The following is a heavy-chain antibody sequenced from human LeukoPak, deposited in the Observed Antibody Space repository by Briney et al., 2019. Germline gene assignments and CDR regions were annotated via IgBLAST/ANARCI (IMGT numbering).Heavy chain of an antibody. CDR1: GFAFGIYG. V-gene: IGHV3-33*01. CDR2: IWPGGTRS. CDR3: VRDRNNNYFDY. Sequence: GGSLKLSCTASGFAFGIYGMRWVRQEPGKGLEWVAFIWPGGTRSFYADSVKGRFTISRDDSNNTVYLHMSSLKAEDTALYYCVRDRNNNYFDYWGQGTLLTVSS. D-gene: IGHD1-14*01. J-gene: IGHJ4*02.